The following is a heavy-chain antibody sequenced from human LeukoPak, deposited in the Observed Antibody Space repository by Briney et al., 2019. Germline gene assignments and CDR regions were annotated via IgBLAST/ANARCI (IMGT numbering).Heavy chain of an antibody. CDR3: ARTRYCSGTSCPFYFDY. V-gene: IGHV4-4*07. CDR2: IYTSGST. CDR1: GGSISSYY. Sequence: SETLSLTCTVSGGSISSYYWSWIRQPAGKGLEWIGRIYTSGSTNFNPSLKSRVTMSVDTSKNQFSLKLSSVTAADTAVYFCARTRYCSGTSCPFYFDYWGQGTLVTVSS. D-gene: IGHD2-2*01. J-gene: IGHJ4*02.